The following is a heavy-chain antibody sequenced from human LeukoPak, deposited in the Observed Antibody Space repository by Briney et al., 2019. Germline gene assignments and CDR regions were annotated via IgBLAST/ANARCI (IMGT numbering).Heavy chain of an antibody. V-gene: IGHV3-74*01. Sequence: PGGSLRLSCGASGFTFSSYWMHWVRQAPGKGLVWVSRINSDGSSTSYADSVKGRFTISRDNAKNTLYLQMNSLRAEGTAVYYCARSQTIAVADWFDPWGQGTLVTVSS. D-gene: IGHD6-19*01. CDR1: GFTFSSYW. J-gene: IGHJ5*02. CDR3: ARSQTIAVADWFDP. CDR2: INSDGSST.